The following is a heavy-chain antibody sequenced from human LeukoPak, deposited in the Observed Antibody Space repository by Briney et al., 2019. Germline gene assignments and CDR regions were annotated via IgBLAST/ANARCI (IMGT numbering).Heavy chain of an antibody. D-gene: IGHD6-6*01. CDR3: ARDSRYSSSSAHDAFDI. J-gene: IGHJ3*02. CDR2: ISWNSGSI. Sequence: GGSLRLSCAASGFTFYDYAMRWVRHAPGKGLEWVSGISWNSGSIGYADSVKGRFTISRDNAKNSLYLQMNSLRAEDTAVYYCARDSRYSSSSAHDAFDIWGQGTMVTVSS. CDR1: GFTFYDYA. V-gene: IGHV3-9*01.